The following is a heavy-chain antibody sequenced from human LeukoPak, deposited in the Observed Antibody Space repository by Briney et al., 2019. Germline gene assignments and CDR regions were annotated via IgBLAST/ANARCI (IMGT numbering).Heavy chain of an antibody. CDR1: GFIFSSYS. D-gene: IGHD4-17*01. V-gene: IGHV3-21*01. CDR3: ATGDYGAFDI. J-gene: IGHJ3*02. CDR2: ISSSSSYI. Sequence: PGGSLRLSCVASGFIFSSYSMNWVRQAPEKGLEWVSSISSSSSYIYYADSVEGRFTISRDNAKNSLYPQMNSLRAEDTAVYYCATGDYGAFDIWGQGTMVTVSS.